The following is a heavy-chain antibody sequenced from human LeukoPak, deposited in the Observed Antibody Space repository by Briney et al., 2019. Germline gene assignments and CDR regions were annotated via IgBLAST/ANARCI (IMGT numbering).Heavy chain of an antibody. CDR3: AKGKTGRFLEWLLFDH. V-gene: IGHV3-23*01. CDR1: GFTFRSYA. D-gene: IGHD3-3*01. Sequence: GGSLRLSCVASGFTFRSYAMSWVRQAPGKGLEWVSTISGRGGNTYFADSVKGRFTISRDNSKNTLYLQMDSLRADDTAVYYCAKGKTGRFLEWLLFDHWGQGTLVTVSS. J-gene: IGHJ4*02. CDR2: ISGRGGNT.